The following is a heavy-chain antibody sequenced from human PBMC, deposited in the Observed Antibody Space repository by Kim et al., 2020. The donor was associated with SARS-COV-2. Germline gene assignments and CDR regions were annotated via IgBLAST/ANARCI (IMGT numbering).Heavy chain of an antibody. CDR1: GYTFTSYY. V-gene: IGHV1-46*01. CDR2: INPSGGST. J-gene: IGHJ4*02. CDR3: ARDGGIVGALHYFDY. Sequence: ASVKVSCKASGYTFTSYYMHWVRQAPGQGLEWMGIINPSGGSTSYAQKFQGRVTMTRDTSTSTVYMELSSLRSEDTAVYYCARDGGIVGALHYFDYWGQGTLVTVSS. D-gene: IGHD1-26*01.